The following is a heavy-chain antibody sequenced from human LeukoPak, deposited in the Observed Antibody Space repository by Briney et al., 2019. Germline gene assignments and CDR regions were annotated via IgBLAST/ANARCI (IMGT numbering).Heavy chain of an antibody. Sequence: GGSLRLSCAASGFSFSSYSMNWVRQAPGKGLEWVSSISTSSSYIYYVDSVKGRFTISRDNAKNSLYLQMNSLRSDDTAIYYCVTHEVTVVTRSTFDHWGQGTLVTVSS. J-gene: IGHJ4*02. CDR3: VTHEVTVVTRSTFDH. CDR2: ISTSSSYI. CDR1: GFSFSSYS. D-gene: IGHD4-23*01. V-gene: IGHV3-21*01.